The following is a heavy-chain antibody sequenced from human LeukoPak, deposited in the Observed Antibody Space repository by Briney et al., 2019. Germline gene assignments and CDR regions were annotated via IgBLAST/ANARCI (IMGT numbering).Heavy chain of an antibody. D-gene: IGHD5-18*01. CDR3: ARVLGYSYTYYFDY. V-gene: IGHV4-38-2*02. CDR1: GYSINNGFY. Sequence: SETLSLTCTVSGYSINNGFYWGWIRQPPGKGLEWIGTVYRSGSPSYNPSLKSRVTLSVDTSKNQFSLKLSSVTAADTAVYYCARVLGYSYTYYFDYWGQGTLVTVSS. CDR2: VYRSGSP. J-gene: IGHJ4*02.